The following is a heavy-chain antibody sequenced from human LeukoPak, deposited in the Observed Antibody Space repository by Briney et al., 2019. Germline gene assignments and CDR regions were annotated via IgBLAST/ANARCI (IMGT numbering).Heavy chain of an antibody. CDR3: ARGAAITMIVVVTNHFDY. Sequence: GSSVKVSCKASGYTFTSYYMHWVRQAPGQGLEWMGIINPSGGSTSYAQKFQGRVTMTRDMSTSTVYMELSSLRSEDTAVYYCARGAAITMIVVVTNHFDYWGQGTLVTVSS. J-gene: IGHJ4*02. D-gene: IGHD3-22*01. CDR2: INPSGGST. CDR1: GYTFTSYY. V-gene: IGHV1-46*01.